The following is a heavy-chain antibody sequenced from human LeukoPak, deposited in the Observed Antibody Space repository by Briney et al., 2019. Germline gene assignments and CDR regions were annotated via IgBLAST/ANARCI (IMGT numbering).Heavy chain of an antibody. CDR2: ISYDGGNK. CDR1: GFTFSTYG. CDR3: AKDQHREQYYFDY. D-gene: IGHD5-24*01. J-gene: IGHJ4*02. Sequence: PGGSLRLSCAASGFTFSTYGMHWVRQAPGKGLEWVAVISYDGGNKYYADSVKGRFTISRDNSKNTLYLQMNSLRAEDTAVYYCAKDQHREQYYFDYWGQGTLVTVSS. V-gene: IGHV3-30*18.